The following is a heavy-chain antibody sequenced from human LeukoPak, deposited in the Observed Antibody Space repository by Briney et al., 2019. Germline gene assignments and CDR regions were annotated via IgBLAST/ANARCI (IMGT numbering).Heavy chain of an antibody. Sequence: PGGSLRLSCAASGFTFSSYAMSWVRQAPGKGLEWVSAISGSGGSTYYADSVKGRFTISRDNSKNTLYLQMNSLRAEDTALYYCARDSVGLRGWTDYWGQGTLVTVSS. V-gene: IGHV3-23*01. J-gene: IGHJ4*02. CDR2: ISGSGGST. D-gene: IGHD6-19*01. CDR1: GFTFSSYA. CDR3: ARDSVGLRGWTDY.